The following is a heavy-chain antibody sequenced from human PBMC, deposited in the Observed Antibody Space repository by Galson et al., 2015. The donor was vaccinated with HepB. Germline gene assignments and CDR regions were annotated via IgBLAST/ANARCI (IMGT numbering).Heavy chain of an antibody. CDR2: ISDSGNT. Sequence: ETLSLTCTVSGGSIGSYYWSWIRQSPGRGLEWIGYISDSGNTNYHPSLKSRVTISVAGSKNPFSLKLSSVTAADTAVYYCARARYYDSNGYYDAYDSWGEGKTVTVSS. CDR3: ARARYYDSNGYYDAYDS. V-gene: IGHV4-59*12. D-gene: IGHD3-22*01. CDR1: GGSIGSYY. J-gene: IGHJ3*02.